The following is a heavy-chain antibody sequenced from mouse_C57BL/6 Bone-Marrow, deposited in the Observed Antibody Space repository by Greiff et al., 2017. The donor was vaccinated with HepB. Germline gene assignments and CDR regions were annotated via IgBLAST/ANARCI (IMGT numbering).Heavy chain of an antibody. Sequence: EVKLMESGGGLVKPGGSLKLSCAASGFTFSSYAMSWVRQTPEKRLEWVATISDGGSYTYYPDNVKGRFPISRDNAKNNLYLQMSHLKSEDTAMYYCARDGAGSSSYYYAMDYWGQGTSVTVSS. CDR3: ARDGAGSSSYYYAMDY. V-gene: IGHV5-4*01. D-gene: IGHD1-1*01. CDR2: ISDGGSYT. J-gene: IGHJ4*01. CDR1: GFTFSSYA.